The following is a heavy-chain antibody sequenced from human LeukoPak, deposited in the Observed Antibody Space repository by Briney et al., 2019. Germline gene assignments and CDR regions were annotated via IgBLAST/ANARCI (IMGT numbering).Heavy chain of an antibody. Sequence: PGGSLRLSCAASGFTFSGFWMSWVRQAPGKGLEWVSYISSGSSNKKYADSVKGRFTISRDNAKNSLYLQMNSLGVEDTAVYYCARDFRSSGSYFDYWGQGALVTVSS. V-gene: IGHV3-48*01. D-gene: IGHD3-10*01. CDR3: ARDFRSSGSYFDY. CDR1: GFTFSGFW. J-gene: IGHJ4*02. CDR2: ISSGSSNK.